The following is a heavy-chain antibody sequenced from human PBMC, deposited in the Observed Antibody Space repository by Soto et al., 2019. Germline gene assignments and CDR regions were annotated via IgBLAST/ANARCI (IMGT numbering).Heavy chain of an antibody. Sequence: SETLSLTCTVSGGSVSSGSYYWSWIRQPPGKGLEWIGYIYYSGSTNYNPSLKSRVTISVDTSKNQFSLKLSSVTAADTAVYYCARESITGTISYYYYGMDVWGQGTKVTVSS. V-gene: IGHV4-61*01. D-gene: IGHD1-7*01. J-gene: IGHJ6*02. CDR1: GGSVSSGSYY. CDR2: IYYSGST. CDR3: ARESITGTISYYYYGMDV.